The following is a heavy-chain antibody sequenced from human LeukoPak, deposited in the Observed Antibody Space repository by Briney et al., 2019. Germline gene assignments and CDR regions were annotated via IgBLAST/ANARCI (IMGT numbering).Heavy chain of an antibody. J-gene: IGHJ4*02. CDR3: AREESDFWSGYYTGALDY. D-gene: IGHD3-3*01. CDR2: IYYSGST. CDR1: GGSFSGYY. V-gene: IGHV4-34*01. Sequence: SETLSLTCAVYGGSFSGYYWGWIRQPPGKGLEWIGSIYYSGSTYYNPSLKSRVTISVDTSKNQFSLKLSSVTPEDTAVYYCAREESDFWSGYYTGALDYWGQGTLVTVSS.